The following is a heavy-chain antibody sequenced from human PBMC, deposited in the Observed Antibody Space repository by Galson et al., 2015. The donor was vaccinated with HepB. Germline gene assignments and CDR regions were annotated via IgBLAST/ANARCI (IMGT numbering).Heavy chain of an antibody. CDR2: INSDGSST. Sequence: SLRLSCAASGFTFSSYWMHWVRQAPGKGLVWVSRINSDGSSTSYADSVKGRFTISRDNAKNTLYLQMNSLRAEDTAVYYCARQYYYDSSGYYYGKTLWSRGGYYYGMDVWGQGTTVTVSS. J-gene: IGHJ6*02. V-gene: IGHV3-74*01. D-gene: IGHD3-22*01. CDR3: ARQYYYDSSGYYYGKTLWSRGGYYYGMDV. CDR1: GFTFSSYW.